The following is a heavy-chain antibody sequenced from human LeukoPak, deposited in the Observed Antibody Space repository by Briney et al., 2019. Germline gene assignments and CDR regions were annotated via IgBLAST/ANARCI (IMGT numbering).Heavy chain of an antibody. CDR1: GESFSGYY. CDR2: INHSGST. V-gene: IGHV4-34*01. Sequence: SETLSLTCAVYGESFSGYYWSWIRQPPGKGLEWIGEINHSGSTNYNPSLKSRVTISVDTSKNQFSLKLSSVTAADTAVYYCAISITGTTYYGMDVWGQGTTVTVSS. D-gene: IGHD1-7*01. J-gene: IGHJ6*02. CDR3: AISITGTTYYGMDV.